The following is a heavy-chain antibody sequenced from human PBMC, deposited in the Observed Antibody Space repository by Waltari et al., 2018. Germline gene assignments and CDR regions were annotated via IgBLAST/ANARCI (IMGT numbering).Heavy chain of an antibody. Sequence: QVQLQESGPGLVKPSETLSLTCTVSGGSIRSSYWSWLRQPPGKGLEWIRYIYYSGRTNYNPSLKSRVTIPVDTTKNQFSLKLSSVTAADTAVYDCATQSYSSSWYPGYYYYYMDVWGKGTTVTVSS. CDR3: ATQSYSSSWYPGYYYYYMDV. J-gene: IGHJ6*03. CDR1: GGSIRSSY. CDR2: IYYSGRT. V-gene: IGHV4-59*01. D-gene: IGHD6-13*01.